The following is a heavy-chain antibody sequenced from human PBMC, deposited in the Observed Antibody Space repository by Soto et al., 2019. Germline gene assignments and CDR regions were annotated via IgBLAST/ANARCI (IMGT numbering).Heavy chain of an antibody. Sequence: GASVKVSCKASSYTFTSYGISWVRQAPGQGLEWMGWISTYNGNTKYAQKLQGRVTMTTDTSTSTAYMELRSLRSDDTAVFYCAREMVRGVGSDYWGQGTLVTVSS. CDR3: AREMVRGVGSDY. V-gene: IGHV1-18*01. CDR1: SYTFTSYG. D-gene: IGHD3-10*01. J-gene: IGHJ4*02. CDR2: ISTYNGNT.